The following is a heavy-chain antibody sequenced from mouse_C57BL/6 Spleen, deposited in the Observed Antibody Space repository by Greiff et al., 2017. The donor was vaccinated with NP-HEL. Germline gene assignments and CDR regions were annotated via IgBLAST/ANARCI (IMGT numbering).Heavy chain of an antibody. J-gene: IGHJ2*01. Sequence: VQLQQSGAELVKPGASVKMSCKASGYTFTTYPIEWMKQNHGKSLEWIGNFHPYNDDTKYNEKFKGKATLTVEKSSSTVYLELIRLTSDDSAVYYCARGNYYGSSLYYFDYWGQGTTLTVSS. CDR2: FHPYNDDT. V-gene: IGHV1-47*01. D-gene: IGHD1-1*01. CDR3: ARGNYYGSSLYYFDY. CDR1: GYTFTTYP.